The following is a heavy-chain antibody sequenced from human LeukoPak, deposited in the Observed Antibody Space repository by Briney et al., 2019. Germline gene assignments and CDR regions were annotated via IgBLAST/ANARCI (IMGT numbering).Heavy chain of an antibody. D-gene: IGHD2-2*01. CDR3: ARARMGYCSSTSCYEVDP. CDR2: TSYDGSNK. V-gene: IGHV3-30*01. CDR1: GFTFSSYA. Sequence: PGRSLRLSCAASGFTFSSYAMHWVRQAPGEGLEWVAVTSYDGSNKYYADTVKGRFTISRDNSKNTLYLQMNSLRAEDTAVYYCARARMGYCSSTSCYEVDPWGQGTLVTVSS. J-gene: IGHJ5*02.